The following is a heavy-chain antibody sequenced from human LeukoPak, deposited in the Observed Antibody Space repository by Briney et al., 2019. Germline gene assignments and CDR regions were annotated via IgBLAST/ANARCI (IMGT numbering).Heavy chain of an antibody. D-gene: IGHD3-10*01. CDR1: GYTFTTYD. J-gene: IGHJ4*02. CDR3: ARANYYGSGKKDPDY. CDR2: MNPNSGNT. V-gene: IGHV1-8*01. Sequence: ASVKVSRKASGYTFTTYDIDWVRQATGQGLEWMGWMNPNSGNTGYAQKFQGRVTMTRNTSMSAAYMELNSLRSEDTAVYYCARANYYGSGKKDPDYWGQGTLVTVSS.